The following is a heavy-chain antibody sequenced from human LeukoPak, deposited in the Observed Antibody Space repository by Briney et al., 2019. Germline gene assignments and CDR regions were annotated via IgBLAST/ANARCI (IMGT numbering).Heavy chain of an antibody. D-gene: IGHD6-13*01. J-gene: IGHJ4*02. CDR3: ARDYAAGIDY. Sequence: GGSLRLSCAASGFTFSSYSMNWVRQAPGKGLEWVSYISSSSSTIYYADSVKGRSTISRDNAKNSLYLQMNSLRAEDTAVYYCARDYAAGIDYWGQGTLVTVSS. V-gene: IGHV3-48*01. CDR1: GFTFSSYS. CDR2: ISSSSSTI.